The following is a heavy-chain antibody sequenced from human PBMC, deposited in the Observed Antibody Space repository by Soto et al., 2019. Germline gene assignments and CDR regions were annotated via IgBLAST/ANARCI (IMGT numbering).Heavy chain of an antibody. CDR2: IIVSHGRP. V-gene: IGHV1-3*01. Sequence: QVQLVQSGAEVKEPGASVKVSCKASGYTFTSHTIHWARQAPGQGLEWMGWIIVSHGRPRIAPQFQGRVTFTTDISPTTAYMELNSLTSEDTAVYFCAREPEDGVPGDFWGQGTLVVVSS. J-gene: IGHJ4*02. D-gene: IGHD2-8*01. CDR3: AREPEDGVPGDF. CDR1: GYTFTSHT.